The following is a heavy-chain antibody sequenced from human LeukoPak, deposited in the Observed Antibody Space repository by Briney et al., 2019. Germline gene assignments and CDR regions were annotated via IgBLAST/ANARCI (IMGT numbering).Heavy chain of an antibody. CDR1: GFTFSYAW. Sequence: PGGSLRLSCAASGFTFSYAWMNWVRQAPGKGLEWVANIKQDGSEQYYAGSVKGRFTISRDNTKNSLFLQMNSLRAEDTAVYYCAREGGYGGVFDYWGQGTLVTVSS. J-gene: IGHJ4*02. CDR2: IKQDGSEQ. D-gene: IGHD5-12*01. V-gene: IGHV3-7*03. CDR3: AREGGYGGVFDY.